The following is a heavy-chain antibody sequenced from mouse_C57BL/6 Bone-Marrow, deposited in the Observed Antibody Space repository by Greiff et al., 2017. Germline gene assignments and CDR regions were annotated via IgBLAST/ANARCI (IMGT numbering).Heavy chain of an antibody. CDR2: IYPGDGDT. D-gene: IGHD1-1*01. J-gene: IGHJ2*01. CDR3: ARGGITTVVTSDY. CDR1: GYAFSSSW. Sequence: LQESGPELVKPGASVKISCKASGYAFSSSWMNWVKQRPGKGLEWIGRIYPGDGDTNYNGKFKGKATLTADKSSSTAYMQLSSLTSEDSAVYFCARGGITTVVTSDYWGQGTTLTVSS. V-gene: IGHV1-82*01.